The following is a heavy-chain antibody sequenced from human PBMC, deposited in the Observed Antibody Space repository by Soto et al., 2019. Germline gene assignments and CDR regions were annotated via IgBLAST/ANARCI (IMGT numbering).Heavy chain of an antibody. CDR3: AKSSGYRYFDY. J-gene: IGHJ4*02. V-gene: IGHV3-23*01. Sequence: EVQLLESGGGLVQPGGSLRLSCAASGFTFSSYAMSWVRQAPGKGLEWVSVISGSVGITYYADSVKGRFTISRDNSKNTLSLQMNSLRAEDTAVYYCAKSSGYRYFDYWGQGTLVTVSS. D-gene: IGHD5-18*01. CDR2: ISGSVGIT. CDR1: GFTFSSYA.